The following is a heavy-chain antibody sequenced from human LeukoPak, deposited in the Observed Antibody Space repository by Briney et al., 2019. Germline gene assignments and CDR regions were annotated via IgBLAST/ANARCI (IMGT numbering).Heavy chain of an antibody. V-gene: IGHV4-59*01. D-gene: IGHD3-3*01. J-gene: IGHJ4*02. CDR1: GGSISNYY. CDR3: ARDQGDFWSGYYRY. Sequence: SETLSLTCTVSGGSISNYYWSWIRQPPGKGLEWIGYIFCSGSTNYNPSLKSRVTISVDTSKNQFSLKLSSVTAADTAVYYCARDQGDFWSGYYRYWGQGTLVTVSS. CDR2: IFCSGST.